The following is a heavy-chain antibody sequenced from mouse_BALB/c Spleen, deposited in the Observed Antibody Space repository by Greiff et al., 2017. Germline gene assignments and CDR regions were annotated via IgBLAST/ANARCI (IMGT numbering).Heavy chain of an antibody. D-gene: IGHD1-3*01. V-gene: IGHV1S81*02. CDR2: INPSNGRT. CDR3: ARQGRYNAMDY. CDR1: GYTFTSYW. Sequence: QVQLQQPGAELVKPGASVKLSCKASGYTFTSYWMHWVKQRPGQGLEWIGEINPSNGRTNYNEKFKSKATLTVDKSSSTAYMQLSSLTSEDSAVYYCARQGRYNAMDYWGQGTSVTVSS. J-gene: IGHJ4*01.